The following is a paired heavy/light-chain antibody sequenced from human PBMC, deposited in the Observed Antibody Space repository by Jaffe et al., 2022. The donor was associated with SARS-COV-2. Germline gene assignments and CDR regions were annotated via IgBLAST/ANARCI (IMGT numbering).Heavy chain of an antibody. J-gene: IGHJ4*02. CDR3: ARDSPLYSRDH. D-gene: IGHD2-15*01. Sequence: EVQLVESGGGLVKPGGSLRLSCAASGFSFRSYAMDWVRQAPGKGLEWVSSISSGDSYIYYADSVRGRFTISRDDAKNSLYLQMNSLRGEDTAVYYCARDSPLYSRDHWGQGTLVTVSS. CDR2: ISSGDSYI. CDR1: GFSFRSYA. V-gene: IGHV3-21*01.
Light chain of an antibody. CDR1: SSNIGAGYD. CDR2: ANN. CDR3: QSNDISLSAHVI. Sequence: QSVLTQPPSVSGAPGQRVTISCAGSSSNIGAGYDVHWYQQLPGTAPKLLIFANNERPSGVPDRFSGSKSDTSASLAITGLQAEDEADYYCQSNDISLSAHVIFGGGTKLTVL. J-gene: IGLJ2*01. V-gene: IGLV1-40*01.